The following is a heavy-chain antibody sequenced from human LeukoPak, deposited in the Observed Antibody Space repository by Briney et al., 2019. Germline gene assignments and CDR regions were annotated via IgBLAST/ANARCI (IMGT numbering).Heavy chain of an antibody. V-gene: IGHV3-7*01. CDR2: IKQDSSAK. CDR1: GFTLSNYW. CDR3: ARDDYFLGSYYYGMNV. D-gene: IGHD2/OR15-2a*01. Sequence: PGGSLRLSCEAFGFTLSNYWMTWVRQAPGKGLEGVANIKQDSSAKYYVDSVKGRFTISRDNTKNSLFLQMNSLRAEDTAVYYCARDDYFLGSYYYGMNVWGQGTTVTVSS. J-gene: IGHJ6*02.